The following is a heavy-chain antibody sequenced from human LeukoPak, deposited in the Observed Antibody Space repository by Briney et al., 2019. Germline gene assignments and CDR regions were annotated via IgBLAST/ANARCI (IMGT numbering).Heavy chain of an antibody. CDR2: IYYSGST. Sequence: SETLSLTCTVSSGSISSYYWSWIRQPPGKGLEWIGYIYYSGSTNYNPSLKSRVTISVDTSKNQFSLKLSSVTAADTAVYYCARVGDYYYYGMDVWGQGTTVTVSS. V-gene: IGHV4-59*01. CDR1: SGSISSYY. J-gene: IGHJ6*02. CDR3: ARVGDYYYYGMDV.